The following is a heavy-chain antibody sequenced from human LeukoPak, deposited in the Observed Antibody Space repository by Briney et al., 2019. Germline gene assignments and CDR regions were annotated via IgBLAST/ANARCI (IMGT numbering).Heavy chain of an antibody. D-gene: IGHD3-22*01. Sequence: SETLSLTCTVSGGSISTTNYYWSWIRQPAGKGLEWIGRIYTSGSTNYNPSLKSRVTISVDTSKNQFSLKLSSVTAADTAVYYCARDTYYYDSSGYYYNFHNWFDPWGQGTLVTVSS. J-gene: IGHJ5*02. CDR1: GGSISTTNYY. CDR3: ARDTYYYDSSGYYYNFHNWFDP. V-gene: IGHV4-61*02. CDR2: IYTSGST.